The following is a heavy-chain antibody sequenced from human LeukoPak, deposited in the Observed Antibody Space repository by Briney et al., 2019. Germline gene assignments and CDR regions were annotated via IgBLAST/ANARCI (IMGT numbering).Heavy chain of an antibody. D-gene: IGHD2-21*01. Sequence: GGSLRLSCAASGFTFSSYSMNWVRQAPGKGLEWVSAISVTSTYIYYADSVKGRFTISRDNAKNSLYLQMNSLRAEDTAVYYCARVVMTTRPLDYWGQGTLVTVSS. CDR2: ISVTSTYI. CDR3: ARVVMTTRPLDY. CDR1: GFTFSSYS. J-gene: IGHJ4*02. V-gene: IGHV3-21*01.